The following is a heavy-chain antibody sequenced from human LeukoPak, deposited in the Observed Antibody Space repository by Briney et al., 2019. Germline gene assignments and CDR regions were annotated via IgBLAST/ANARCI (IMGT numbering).Heavy chain of an antibody. CDR3: ARHGKYDFWSGYSLNDAFDI. CDR2: IYYSGTT. Sequence: PSGTLSLTCSVSGGSFSSNTYYWGWIRQPPGKGLEWIGSIYYSGTTYYNPSLKSRVTISVDTSKNQFSLKLSSVTAADTAVYYCARHGKYDFWSGYSLNDAFDIWGQGTMVSVSS. J-gene: IGHJ3*02. CDR1: GGSFSSNTYY. V-gene: IGHV4-39*01. D-gene: IGHD3-3*01.